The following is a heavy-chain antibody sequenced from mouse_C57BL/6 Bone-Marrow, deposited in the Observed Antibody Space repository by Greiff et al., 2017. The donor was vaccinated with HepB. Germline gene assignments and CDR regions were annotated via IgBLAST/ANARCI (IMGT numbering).Heavy chain of an antibody. J-gene: IGHJ4*01. D-gene: IGHD3-1*01. CDR2: IYPRSGNT. Sequence: QVHVKQSGAELARPGASVKLSCKASGYTFTSYGISWVKQRTGQGLEWIGEIYPRSGNTYYNEKFKGKATLTADKSSSTAYMELRSLTSEDSAVYFCARSPSGAFYAMDYWGQGTSVTVSS. CDR3: ARSPSGAFYAMDY. V-gene: IGHV1-81*01. CDR1: GYTFTSYG.